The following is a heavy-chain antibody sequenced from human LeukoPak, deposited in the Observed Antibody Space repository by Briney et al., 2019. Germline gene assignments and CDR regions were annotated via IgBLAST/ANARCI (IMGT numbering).Heavy chain of an antibody. CDR1: GFTSIISA. CDR2: IVVGSGNT. V-gene: IGHV1-58*02. Sequence: SVKVSCKASGFTSIISAMQWVRQARGQRLEWIGWIVVGSGNTNYAQKFQERVTITRDMSTSTAYMELSSLRSEDTAVYYCAAEGDDAFDIWGQGTMVTVSS. D-gene: IGHD2-21*01. J-gene: IGHJ3*02. CDR3: AAEGDDAFDI.